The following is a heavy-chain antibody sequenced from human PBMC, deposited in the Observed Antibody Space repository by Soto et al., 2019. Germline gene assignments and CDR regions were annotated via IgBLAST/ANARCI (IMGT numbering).Heavy chain of an antibody. J-gene: IGHJ6*03. V-gene: IGHV4-34*01. CDR3: ARTIFGVVIPNYYYYYMDV. D-gene: IGHD3-3*01. CDR1: GGSFSGYY. Sequence: SXTLSLTCAVYGGSFSGYYWSWIRQPPVNGLEWIGEINHSGSTNYNPSLKSRVTISVDTSKNQFSLKLSSVTAADTAVYYCARTIFGVVIPNYYYYYMDVWGKGTTVTVSS. CDR2: INHSGST.